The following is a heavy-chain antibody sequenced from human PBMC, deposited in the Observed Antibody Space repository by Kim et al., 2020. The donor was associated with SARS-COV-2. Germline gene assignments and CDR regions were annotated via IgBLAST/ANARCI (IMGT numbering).Heavy chain of an antibody. CDR1: GFIFSDYA. D-gene: IGHD3-10*01. CDR2: ISGSDGTT. Sequence: GGSLRLSCAASGFIFSDYAMSWVRQAPGKGLEWVAAISGSDGTTYYADSVKGRFTISRDNSKNTLYLQLNSLRAEDTAVYYCSRGGSGASGTYRWFDPWG. V-gene: IGHV3-23*01. J-gene: IGHJ5*02. CDR3: SRGGSGASGTYRWFDP.